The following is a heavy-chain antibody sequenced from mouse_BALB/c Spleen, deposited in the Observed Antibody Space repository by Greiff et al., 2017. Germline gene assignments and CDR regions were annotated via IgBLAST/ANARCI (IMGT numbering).Heavy chain of an antibody. D-gene: IGHD2-14*01. V-gene: IGHV14-1*02. CDR1: GFNIKDYY. CDR3: ARAYYRYLYAMDY. CDR2: IDPENGNT. J-gene: IGHJ4*01. Sequence: EVQLQQSGAELVRPGALVKLSCKASGFNIKDYYMHWVKQRPEQGLEWIGWIDPENGNTIYDPKFQGKASITADTSSNTAYLQLSSLTSEDTAVYYCARAYYRYLYAMDYWGQGTSVTVSS.